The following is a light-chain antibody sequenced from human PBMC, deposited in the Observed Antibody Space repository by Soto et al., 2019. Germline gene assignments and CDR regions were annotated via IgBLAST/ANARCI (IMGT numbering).Light chain of an antibody. CDR2: DAS. CDR1: QSISNW. J-gene: IGKJ4*01. Sequence: DIQMTHSPSTLSASVGYRFTITCRASQSISNWLAWYQQKPGEAPKLLIYDASSLESGVPSRFRGSGSGTEFTLTISSLKPDDFATYYCQQYNSYPLTFGGGTKVDIK. V-gene: IGKV1-5*01. CDR3: QQYNSYPLT.